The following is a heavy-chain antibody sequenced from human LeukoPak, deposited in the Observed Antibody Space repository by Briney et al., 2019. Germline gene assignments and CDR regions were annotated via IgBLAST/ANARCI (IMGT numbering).Heavy chain of an antibody. CDR1: VGSISSGNW. CDR3: AREDGNTSFDY. CDR2: IYHNGTA. Sequence: PSGTLSLTCAVSVGSISSGNWWSWVRQSPGKGLEWIGEIYHNGTANYNPSLKSRVTISIDTSKNQFSLKLSSVTAADTAVYYCAREDGNTSFDYWGQGTLVTVSS. V-gene: IGHV4-4*02. D-gene: IGHD5-24*01. J-gene: IGHJ4*02.